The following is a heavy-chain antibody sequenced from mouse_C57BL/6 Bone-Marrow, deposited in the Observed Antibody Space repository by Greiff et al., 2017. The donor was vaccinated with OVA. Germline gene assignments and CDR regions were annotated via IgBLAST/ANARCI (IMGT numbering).Heavy chain of an antibody. Sequence: VQLQESGPELVKPGASVKISCKASGYAFSSSWMNWVKQRPGKGLEWIGRIYPGDGDTNYNGKFKGKATLTADKSSSTAYMQLSSLTSEDSTVYFCARQDGPAWFAWWGQGTLVTVSA. CDR3: ARQDGPAWFAW. CDR2: IYPGDGDT. V-gene: IGHV1-82*01. D-gene: IGHD1-1*01. CDR1: GYAFSSSW. J-gene: IGHJ3*01.